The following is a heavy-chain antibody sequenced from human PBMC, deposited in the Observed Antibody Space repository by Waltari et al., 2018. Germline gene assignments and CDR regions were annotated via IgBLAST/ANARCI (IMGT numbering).Heavy chain of an antibody. V-gene: IGHV1-69*10. CDR1: GGTFRSYA. Sequence: QVQLVQSGAEVKKPGSSVKVSCKASGGTFRSYAISWVRQAAGQGHEWMGGIIPILGIANYAQKFQGRVTITADKSTSTAYMELSSLRSEDTAVYYCAIDGGLAGTKGEYYFDYWGQGTLVTVSS. J-gene: IGHJ4*02. CDR2: IIPILGIA. CDR3: AIDGGLAGTKGEYYFDY. D-gene: IGHD1-7*01.